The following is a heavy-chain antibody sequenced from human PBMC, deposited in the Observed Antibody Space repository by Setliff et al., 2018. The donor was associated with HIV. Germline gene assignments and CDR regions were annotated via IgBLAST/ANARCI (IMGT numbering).Heavy chain of an antibody. J-gene: IGHJ4*02. Sequence: PGGSLRLSCAASGFTFSKAWMSWVRQAPGKGLEWVGRIKSKTDGGTTEYPAPVKGRFIISRDDSKNTLYLQMNSLKTEDTAVYFCTAVGSLAGRRPELNWGRGTLVTVSS. V-gene: IGHV3-15*01. CDR2: IKSKTDGGTT. CDR1: GFTFSKAW. D-gene: IGHD6-6*01. CDR3: TAVGSLAGRRPELN.